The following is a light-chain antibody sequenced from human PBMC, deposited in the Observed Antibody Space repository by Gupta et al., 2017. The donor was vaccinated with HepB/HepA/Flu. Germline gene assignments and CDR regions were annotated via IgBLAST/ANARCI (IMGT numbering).Light chain of an antibody. V-gene: IGKV3-15*01. CDR2: GAS. CDR1: QSVRSD. Sequence: EVVMTQSPATLSVSPGERATLSCRASQSVRSDLAWYQQKPGQAPRLLIYGASTRATGIPARFSGSGSGTDFTLTINSRQSEDFAVYYCQQDRDWPPLTFGGGTKVQIK. CDR3: QQDRDWPPLT. J-gene: IGKJ4*01.